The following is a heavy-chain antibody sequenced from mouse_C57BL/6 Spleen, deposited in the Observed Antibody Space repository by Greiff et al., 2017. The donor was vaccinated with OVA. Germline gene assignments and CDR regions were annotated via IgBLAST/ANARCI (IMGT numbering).Heavy chain of an antibody. CDR2: INPYNGDT. V-gene: IGHV1-20*01. D-gene: IGHD2-2*01. CDR1: GYSFTGYF. Sequence: EVQLQQSGPELVKPGDSVKISCKASGYSFTGYFMNWVMQSHGKSLEWIGRINPYNGDTVYNQKLKCKATLSVDKSSSTAHMELRSLTSEDSAVYYCARLGLYYCYDGAYGGQGTLVTVSA. CDR3: ARLGLYYCYDGAY. J-gene: IGHJ3*01.